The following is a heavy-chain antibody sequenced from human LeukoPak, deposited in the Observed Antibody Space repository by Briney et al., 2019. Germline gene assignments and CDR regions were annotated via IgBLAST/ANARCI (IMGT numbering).Heavy chain of an antibody. CDR1: GFTFRNYG. Sequence: GGSLRLSCAASGFTFRNYGMHWVRQAPGKGLEWVAVVANDGSNKYSDDGSEKYYADSVRGRFTISRDNSRNTLYLQMNSLRAEDTAVYYCAKGVTMIPIQPYTDYWGQGTLVTVSS. V-gene: IGHV3-30*18. J-gene: IGHJ4*02. CDR2: VANDGSNKYSDDGSEK. CDR3: AKGVTMIPIQPYTDY. D-gene: IGHD3-22*01.